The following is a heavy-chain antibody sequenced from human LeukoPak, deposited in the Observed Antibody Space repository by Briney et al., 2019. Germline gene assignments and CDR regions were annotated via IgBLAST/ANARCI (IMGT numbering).Heavy chain of an antibody. D-gene: IGHD6-13*01. J-gene: IGHJ3*02. Sequence: GASVKVSCKASGYTFTIYGITWVRQAPGQGPEWMGWISAYNGNTNYAQKLHGRVTMTTDTSTSTAYMELRSLRSDDTAVYYCTRVTEGVSSSKGAFDIWGQGTMVTVFS. CDR2: ISAYNGNT. V-gene: IGHV1-18*01. CDR1: GYTFTIYG. CDR3: TRVTEGVSSSKGAFDI.